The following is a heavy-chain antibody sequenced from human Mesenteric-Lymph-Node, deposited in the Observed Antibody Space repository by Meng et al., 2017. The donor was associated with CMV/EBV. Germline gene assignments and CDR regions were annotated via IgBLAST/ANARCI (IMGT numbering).Heavy chain of an antibody. CDR2: INPSGRST. J-gene: IGHJ2*01. CDR1: GYTFTNYY. CDR3: ARDLGGNWYFDL. D-gene: IGHD1-26*01. Sequence: CKASGYTFTNYYVHWVRQAPGQGLEWMGIINPSGRSTSYAQKFQGRVTMTRDTSTSTIYMELSSLRSEDTAVYYCARDLGGNWYFDLWGRGTLVTVSS. V-gene: IGHV1-46*01.